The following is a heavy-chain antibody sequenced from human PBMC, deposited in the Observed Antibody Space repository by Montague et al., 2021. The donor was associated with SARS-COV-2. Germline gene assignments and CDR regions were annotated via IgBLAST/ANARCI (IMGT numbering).Heavy chain of an antibody. CDR1: GFTFSSYA. D-gene: IGHD4-23*01. CDR2: IVNNGRKT. CDR3: AKETAAIGNPLFDP. Sequence: SLRLSCAASGFTFSSYAMSWVRQAPGKGLEWVSGIVNNGRKTFYADSVKGRFVISRDNSDKMVYLQLNSLRAEDTAIYYCAKETAAIGNPLFDPWGQGTRITVSS. J-gene: IGHJ5*02. V-gene: IGHV3-23*01.